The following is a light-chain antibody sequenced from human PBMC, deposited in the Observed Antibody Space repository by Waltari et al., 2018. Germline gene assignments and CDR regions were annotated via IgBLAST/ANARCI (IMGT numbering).Light chain of an antibody. CDR1: QAISTF. J-gene: IGKJ4*01. Sequence: DIQMTQSPSSLSPSVGDRGILTCRASQAISTFLAWFQLKPGKAPKSLIYAASTLQTGVSSNFSGSGSGTDFTLTISSLQPGDCATYYCQQYSTFPPTFGGGTRVEI. CDR2: AAS. CDR3: QQYSTFPPT. V-gene: IGKV1-16*02.